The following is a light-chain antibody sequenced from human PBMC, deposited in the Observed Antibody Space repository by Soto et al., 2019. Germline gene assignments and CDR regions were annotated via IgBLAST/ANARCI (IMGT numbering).Light chain of an antibody. J-gene: IGLJ3*02. V-gene: IGLV2-14*01. Sequence: QSALTQPASVSGSPGPSITISCTGTRSDVGAYNYVSWYQQHPGTAPRLMIYGVSNRPSGVSNRFSGSKSGNTASLTISGLQVEDEADYYCSSYTTTSTVVFGGGTKVTVL. CDR2: GVS. CDR1: RSDVGAYNY. CDR3: SSYTTTSTVV.